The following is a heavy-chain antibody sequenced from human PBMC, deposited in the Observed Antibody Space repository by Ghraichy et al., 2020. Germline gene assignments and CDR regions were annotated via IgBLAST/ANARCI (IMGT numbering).Heavy chain of an antibody. CDR1: GGSISSSSYY. Sequence: SETLSLTCTVSGGSISSSSYYWGWIRQPPGKALEWIGSIYYSGSTYYNPSLKSRVTISVDTSKNQFSLKLSSVTAADTAVYYCARRVTMVQGDYWFDPWGQGTLVTVSS. CDR3: ARRVTMVQGDYWFDP. V-gene: IGHV4-39*01. CDR2: IYYSGST. J-gene: IGHJ5*02. D-gene: IGHD3-10*01.